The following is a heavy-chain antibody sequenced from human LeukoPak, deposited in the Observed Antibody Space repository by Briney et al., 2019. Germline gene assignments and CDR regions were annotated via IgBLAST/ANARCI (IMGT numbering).Heavy chain of an antibody. V-gene: IGHV3-49*04. D-gene: IGHD4-17*01. Sequence: GGSLRLSCTTSGFTFGEYALSWVRQAPGKGLEWVGFIRSKLFGETREYAASVEDRFTISRDDSKSIAYLKMNSLKSEDTAVYYCARGGDYGDPFDYWGQGTLVTVSS. CDR1: GFTFGEYA. CDR3: ARGGDYGDPFDY. CDR2: IRSKLFGETR. J-gene: IGHJ4*02.